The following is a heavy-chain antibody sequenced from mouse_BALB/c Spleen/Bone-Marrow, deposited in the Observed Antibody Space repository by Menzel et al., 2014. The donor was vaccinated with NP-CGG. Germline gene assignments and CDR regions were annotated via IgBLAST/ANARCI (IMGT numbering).Heavy chain of an antibody. CDR2: ISSGSSTI. V-gene: IGHV5-17*02. CDR3: TRGGNWDDFDY. Sequence: VHLVESGGGLVQPGGSRKLSCAASGFAFSSFGMHWVRQAPEKGLEWVAYISSGSSTIFYADTLKGRFTVSRDNPKNTLFLQMTSLRSEDTAMYYCTRGGNWDDFDYWGQGTTLTVSS. CDR1: GFAFSSFG. D-gene: IGHD4-1*01. J-gene: IGHJ2*01.